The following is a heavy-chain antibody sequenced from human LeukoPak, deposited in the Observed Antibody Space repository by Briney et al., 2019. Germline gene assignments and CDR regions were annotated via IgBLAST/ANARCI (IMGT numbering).Heavy chain of an antibody. Sequence: GGSLKLSCAASGFTFSGSAMHWIRQASGKGLEWVGRIRSKANSYATAYAASVKGRFTISRDDSKNTAYLQMNSLKTEDTAVYYCTRPGPNYCDSSGYPMPFDYWGQGTLVTVSS. D-gene: IGHD3-22*01. CDR3: TRPGPNYCDSSGYPMPFDY. CDR1: GFTFSGSA. V-gene: IGHV3-73*01. J-gene: IGHJ4*02. CDR2: IRSKANSYAT.